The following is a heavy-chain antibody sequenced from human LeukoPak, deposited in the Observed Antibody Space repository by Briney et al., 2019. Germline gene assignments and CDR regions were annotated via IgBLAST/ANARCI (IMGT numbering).Heavy chain of an antibody. J-gene: IGHJ3*02. V-gene: IGHV1-69*01. CDR2: IIPIFGTA. CDR3: ARDLTARGHSYYYDSNGPSDALDI. CDR1: GGTFSSYA. Sequence: SVKVSCKASGGTFSSYAISWVRQAPGQGLEWMGGIIPIFGTANYAQKFQGRVTITADEFMSTAYMELSSLRSEDTAVYYCARDLTARGHSYYYDSNGPSDALDIWGPGTMVTVSS. D-gene: IGHD3-22*01.